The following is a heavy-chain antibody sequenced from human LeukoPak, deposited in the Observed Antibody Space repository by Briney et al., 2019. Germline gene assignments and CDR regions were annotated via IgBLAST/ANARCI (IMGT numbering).Heavy chain of an antibody. CDR1: GGSIFSSNSY. Sequence: SETLSLTCTVSGGSIFSSNSYWGWIRQPPGKGLEWIGSIYYSGNTYYNASLKSRVTISVDTSKNQFSLKLSSVTAADTAMYYCARVSGYDWESFYDYWGQGSLVTVSS. D-gene: IGHD5-12*01. J-gene: IGHJ4*02. CDR3: ARVSGYDWESFYDY. V-gene: IGHV4-39*07. CDR2: IYYSGNT.